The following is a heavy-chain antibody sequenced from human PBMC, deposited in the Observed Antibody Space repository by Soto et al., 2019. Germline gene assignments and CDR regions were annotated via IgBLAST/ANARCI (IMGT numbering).Heavy chain of an antibody. CDR3: ARSPTYYYDSSGYYYFDY. Sequence: GASEKVSWKASGGTFSSYAISWVRQAPGQGLEWMGGIIPIFGTANYAQKFQGRVTITADKSTSTAYMELSSLRSEDTAVYYCARSPTYYYDSSGYYYFDYWGQGTLVTVSS. V-gene: IGHV1-69*06. CDR1: GGTFSSYA. CDR2: IIPIFGTA. J-gene: IGHJ4*02. D-gene: IGHD3-22*01.